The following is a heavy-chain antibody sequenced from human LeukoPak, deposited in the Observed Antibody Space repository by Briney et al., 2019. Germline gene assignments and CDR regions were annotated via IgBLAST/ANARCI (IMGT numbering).Heavy chain of an antibody. D-gene: IGHD6-19*01. CDR3: ARRPLNSSGWYSY. J-gene: IGHJ4*02. CDR2: INHSGST. V-gene: IGHV4-34*01. Sequence: SSETLSLTCAVYGGSFSGYYWSWIRQPPGKGLEWIGEINHSGSTNYNPSLKSRVTISVDTSKNQFSLKLSSVTAADTAVYYCARRPLNSSGWYSYWGQGTLVTVSS. CDR1: GGSFSGYY.